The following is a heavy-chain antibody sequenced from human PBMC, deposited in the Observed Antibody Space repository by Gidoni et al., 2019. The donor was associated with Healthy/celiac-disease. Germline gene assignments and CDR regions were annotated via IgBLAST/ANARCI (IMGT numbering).Heavy chain of an antibody. D-gene: IGHD3-22*01. CDR2: ISYDGSNK. Sequence: QVQRGESGGGVGQPGRSLGRPCAAAGCPFSSSAMHWVRQAPGKGLEGLAVISYDGSNKYYADSVKGRFTISRDTSKLSLSLQMNSLRAEDTAVYYCARCYYGGNSIDAFDIWGQVTMVTVSS. J-gene: IGHJ3*02. CDR3: ARCYYGGNSIDAFDI. CDR1: GCPFSSSA. V-gene: IGHV3-30-3*01.